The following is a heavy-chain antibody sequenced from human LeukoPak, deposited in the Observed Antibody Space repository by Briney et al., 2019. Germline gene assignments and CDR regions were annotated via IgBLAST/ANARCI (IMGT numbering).Heavy chain of an antibody. CDR3: ARVGPPYYYYYMDV. J-gene: IGHJ6*03. CDR1: GFTFSVSW. Sequence: GGSLRLSCAAAGFTFSVSWMSWVRQAQGKGLEWVANIKQDGTEQYTADSLKGRFTISRDNAKRLLFLQMNSLRAEDTAVHYCARVGPPYYYYYMDVWGNGTTVTVSS. V-gene: IGHV3-7*01. CDR2: IKQDGTEQ.